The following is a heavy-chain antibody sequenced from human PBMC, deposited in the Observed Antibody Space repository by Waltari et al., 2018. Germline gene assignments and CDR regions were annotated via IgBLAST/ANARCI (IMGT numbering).Heavy chain of an antibody. CDR1: GFTFSRYW. D-gene: IGHD3-22*01. CDR3: ARVATKTYSSPVPGRPYYYGMDV. CDR2: ISSDGSST. J-gene: IGHJ6*02. Sequence: EEQLVESGGGLAQPGESLRLSCEASGFTFSRYWMDWVRKATGKGLVWVARISSDGSSTTYADSVKGRFTISRDNAKNTLYVQMNRLRAEDTAVYYCARVATKTYSSPVPGRPYYYGMDVWGQGTTVTVSS. V-gene: IGHV3-74*01.